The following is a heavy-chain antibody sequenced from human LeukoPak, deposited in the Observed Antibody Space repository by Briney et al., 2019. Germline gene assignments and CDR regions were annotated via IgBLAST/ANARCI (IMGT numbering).Heavy chain of an antibody. CDR1: GGSFSGYY. Sequence: SETLSLTCAVYGGSFSGYYWSWIRQPPGKGLEWIGEINHSGSTYYNPSLKSRVTISVDTSKNQFSLNLSSVTAADTAVYYCARRGLIDYWGQGTLVTVSS. D-gene: IGHD3/OR15-3a*01. J-gene: IGHJ4*02. CDR2: INHSGST. V-gene: IGHV4-34*01. CDR3: ARRGLIDY.